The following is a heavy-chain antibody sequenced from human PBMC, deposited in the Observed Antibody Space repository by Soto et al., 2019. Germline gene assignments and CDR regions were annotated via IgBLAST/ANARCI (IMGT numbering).Heavy chain of an antibody. CDR1: GDSVSNPYY. Sequence: QVQLQESGPGLVKPSGTLSLTCAVSGDSVSNPYYWCWVRQPPGKGLEWIGEVFHTGTTSYNPSLRSRVTISMDKSNNQFSLDLSSVTAADTAVYYCARSAGWYAVHSWGPGTLVIVSS. V-gene: IGHV4-4*02. CDR2: VFHTGTT. CDR3: ARSAGWYAVHS. D-gene: IGHD6-19*01. J-gene: IGHJ4*02.